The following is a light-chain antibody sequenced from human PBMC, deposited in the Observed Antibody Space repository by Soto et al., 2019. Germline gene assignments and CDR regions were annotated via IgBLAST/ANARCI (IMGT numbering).Light chain of an antibody. V-gene: IGKV3-15*01. J-gene: IGKJ1*01. CDR3: QQYNNWPRT. Sequence: EIVMTQSPATLSVSPGERATLSCRASQSVSSNLAWYQRKPGQAPRLLIYGASTRATGIPARFSGSRSGTEFTLTISSLQSEDFAVYYCQQYNNWPRTFGQGTKVEI. CDR1: QSVSSN. CDR2: GAS.